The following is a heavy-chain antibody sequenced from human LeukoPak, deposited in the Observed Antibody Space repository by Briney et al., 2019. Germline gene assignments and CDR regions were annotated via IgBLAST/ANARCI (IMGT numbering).Heavy chain of an antibody. Sequence: PSQTLSLTCTVSGGSISSGDYYWSWIRQSPEKGLELIGYIYYSGSAHYNPSLKSRTTISLDTSKNQFSLEVSSVTAADTAVYYCASTTWTTDFDYWGQGTLVTVSS. CDR2: IYYSGSA. CDR1: GGSISSGDYY. V-gene: IGHV4-30-4*08. D-gene: IGHD1-1*01. J-gene: IGHJ4*02. CDR3: ASTTWTTDFDY.